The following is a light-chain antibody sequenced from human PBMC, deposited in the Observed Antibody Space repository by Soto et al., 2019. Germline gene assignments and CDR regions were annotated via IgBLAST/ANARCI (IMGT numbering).Light chain of an antibody. J-gene: IGLJ1*01. Sequence: SYELTQSPSVSVSPGQTARITCSGDALPKKYVYWYQLRPGQAPLLIVYKDNERPSGIPERFSGSSSEPTATLTISGVQAEDEADYYCQSIDGTGSLYVFGGGTKLTVL. CDR1: ALPKKY. CDR2: KDN. CDR3: QSIDGTGSLYV. V-gene: IGLV3-25*03.